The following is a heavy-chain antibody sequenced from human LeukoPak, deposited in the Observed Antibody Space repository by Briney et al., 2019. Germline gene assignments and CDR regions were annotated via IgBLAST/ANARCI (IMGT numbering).Heavy chain of an antibody. J-gene: IGHJ6*02. D-gene: IGHD2-2*01. Sequence: SETLSLTCTVSGGSISSYYWSWIRQPPGKGLGWIGYIYYSGSTNYNPSLKSRVTISVDTSKNQFSLKLSSVTAADTAVYYCARYVGGYCSSTSCPSVGMDVWGQGTTVTVSS. CDR1: GGSISSYY. CDR3: ARYVGGYCSSTSCPSVGMDV. V-gene: IGHV4-59*01. CDR2: IYYSGST.